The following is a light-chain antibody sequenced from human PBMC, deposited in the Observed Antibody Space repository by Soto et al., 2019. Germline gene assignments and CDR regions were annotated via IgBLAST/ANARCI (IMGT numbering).Light chain of an antibody. V-gene: IGKV4-1*01. CDR1: QSILYRSNNKNY. CDR2: WAS. CDR3: QQYYSTPQYP. J-gene: IGKJ2*01. Sequence: DIVMTQSPDSLAVSLGERATINCKSSQSILYRSNNKNYLAWYRQKPGQPPKLLIYWASIRESGVPDRISGSGSGTDFTLTISSLQAEDVAVYYCQQYYSTPQYPFGQRTKLEIK.